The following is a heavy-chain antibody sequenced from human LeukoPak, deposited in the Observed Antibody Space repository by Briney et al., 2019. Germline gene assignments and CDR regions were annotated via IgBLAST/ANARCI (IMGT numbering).Heavy chain of an antibody. CDR1: GFTFSSYG. CDR3: ATSMIGGGVYYYYGMDV. Sequence: GGSLRLSCAASGFTFSSYGMHWVRQAPGKGLEWVAFIRYDGSNKYYADSVKGRFTISRDNSKNTLYLQMNSLRSDDTAVYYCATSMIGGGVYYYYGMDVWGQGTTVTVSS. D-gene: IGHD3-22*01. CDR2: IRYDGSNK. V-gene: IGHV3-30*02. J-gene: IGHJ6*02.